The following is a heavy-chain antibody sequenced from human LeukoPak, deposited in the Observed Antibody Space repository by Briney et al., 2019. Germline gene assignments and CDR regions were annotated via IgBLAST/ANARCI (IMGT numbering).Heavy chain of an antibody. CDR1: GFSLTNYE. D-gene: IGHD2-8*01. CDR2: ISSGGNTE. Sequence: GGSRRLSCTASGFSLTNYEMNWVRQTPGKGLEWVSHISSGGNTEYYADSVRGRFTMARDNAKNSLFLQMNSLRAEDTAIYYCARDTVNGPFVISLDYWGQGGLVTVSS. CDR3: ARDTVNGPFVISLDY. V-gene: IGHV3-48*03. J-gene: IGHJ4*02.